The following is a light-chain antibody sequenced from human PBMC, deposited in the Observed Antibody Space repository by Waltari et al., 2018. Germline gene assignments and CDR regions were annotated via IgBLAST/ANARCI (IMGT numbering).Light chain of an antibody. J-gene: IGKJ1*01. CDR3: QKYDFLPAT. V-gene: IGKV3-20*01. CDR1: QGVCKY. Sequence: EIVLTQSPGTLSLSPGERATLSCRASQGVCKYLAWYKQRPGQPPRLLLYHTSIRATGIPDRFSGSGYGTDISLTISRLEPEDVAVYYCQKYDFLPATFGQGTTVEIK. CDR2: HTS.